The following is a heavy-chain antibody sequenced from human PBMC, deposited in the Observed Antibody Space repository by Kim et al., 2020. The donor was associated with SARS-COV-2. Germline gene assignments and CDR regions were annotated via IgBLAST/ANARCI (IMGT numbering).Heavy chain of an antibody. J-gene: IGHJ6*01. D-gene: IGHD2-15*01. CDR3: ARGRGYVSGGSCQLGYYY. CDR1: GGSFSGYY. Sequence: SETMSLTCAVYGGSFSGYYWSWIRQPPGKGLEWIGEINHSGSTNYNPSLKSRVTISVDTSKNQFSLKRSSGTAADTAVYYCARGRGYVSGGSCQLGYYY. V-gene: IGHV4-34*01. CDR2: INHSGST.